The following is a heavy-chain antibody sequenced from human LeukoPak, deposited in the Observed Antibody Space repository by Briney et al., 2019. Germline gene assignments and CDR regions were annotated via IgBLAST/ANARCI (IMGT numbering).Heavy chain of an antibody. Sequence: GGSLRLSCTGFNAHWMHWVRQAPGKGLVWVSHINIDRSNTRYADSVKGRFTISRDNAKNTLYLQMNNLRVEDTAIYYCATAAATHYDVLSGYYNDFDYWGQGTLVTVSS. CDR2: INIDRSNT. CDR1: NAHW. D-gene: IGHD3-9*01. CDR3: ATAAATHYDVLSGYYNDFDY. V-gene: IGHV3-74*01. J-gene: IGHJ4*02.